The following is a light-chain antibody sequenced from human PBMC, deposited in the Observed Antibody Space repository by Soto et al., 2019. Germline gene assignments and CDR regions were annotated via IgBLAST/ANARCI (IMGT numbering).Light chain of an antibody. CDR1: QSVSSY. Sequence: IVLTQSPATLSLSPGERATLSCRASQSVSSYLAWYQQRPGQAPKLLIYDASHRAPDIPDRFSGSGSGTDFTLTISRLEPEDFAVYYCQQYGSLIRTFGPGSKV. V-gene: IGKV3-20*01. CDR3: QQYGSLIRT. J-gene: IGKJ1*01. CDR2: DAS.